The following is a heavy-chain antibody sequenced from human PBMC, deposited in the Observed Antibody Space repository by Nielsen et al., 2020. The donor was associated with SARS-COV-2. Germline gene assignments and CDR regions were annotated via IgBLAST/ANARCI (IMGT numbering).Heavy chain of an antibody. CDR1: GFTFSSYW. D-gene: IGHD6-19*01. Sequence: GESLKISCAASGFTFSSYWMNWVRQAPGKGLEWVANIKQDGSEKYYVDSVKGRFTISRDNAKNSMYLQMNSLRAEDTAVYYCARAPASGWYRAMDYWGQGTLVTVSS. J-gene: IGHJ4*02. CDR2: IKQDGSEK. V-gene: IGHV3-7*03. CDR3: ARAPASGWYRAMDY.